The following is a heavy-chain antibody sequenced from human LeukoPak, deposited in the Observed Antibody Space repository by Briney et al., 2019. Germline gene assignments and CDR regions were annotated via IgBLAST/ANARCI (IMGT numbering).Heavy chain of an antibody. J-gene: IGHJ4*02. CDR1: GFTFSSYA. Sequence: QPGASLRLSCAASGFTFSSYAMSWVRQAPGKGLEWVSAISGSGGSTYYADSVKGRFTISRDNSKNTLYLRMNSLRAEDTAVYYCAKDLIAYCSSISCYSPPNWGQGTLVTVSS. CDR3: AKDLIAYCSSISCYSPPN. V-gene: IGHV3-23*01. D-gene: IGHD2-2*01. CDR2: ISGSGGST.